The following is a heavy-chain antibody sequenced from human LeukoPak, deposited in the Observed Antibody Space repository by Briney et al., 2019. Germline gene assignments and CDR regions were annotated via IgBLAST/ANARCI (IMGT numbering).Heavy chain of an antibody. Sequence: ASVKVSCKASGYRFTSYGISWVRQAPGQGLEWMGWISAYNGDTKYAQNLQGRVTMTTDTSTSTAYMELRSLRSEDTAVYYCARDYSMVRGAGGGYWGQGTLVTVSS. J-gene: IGHJ4*02. V-gene: IGHV1-18*01. CDR1: GYRFTSYG. D-gene: IGHD3-10*01. CDR3: ARDYSMVRGAGGGY. CDR2: ISAYNGDT.